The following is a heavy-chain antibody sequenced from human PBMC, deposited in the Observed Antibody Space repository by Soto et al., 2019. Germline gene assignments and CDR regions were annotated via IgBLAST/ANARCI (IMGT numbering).Heavy chain of an antibody. CDR3: ARDKDGSGTDTPYYYYYGMDV. CDR2: IKQDGSEK. V-gene: IGHV3-7*05. J-gene: IGHJ6*02. CDR1: GFTFSSYW. Sequence: GGSLRLSCAASGFTFSSYWMSWVRQAPGKGLEWVANIKQDGSEKYYVDSVKGRFTISRDNAKNSLYLQMNSLRAEDTAVYYCARDKDGSGTDTPYYYYYGMDVWGQGTTVTVSS. D-gene: IGHD3-10*01.